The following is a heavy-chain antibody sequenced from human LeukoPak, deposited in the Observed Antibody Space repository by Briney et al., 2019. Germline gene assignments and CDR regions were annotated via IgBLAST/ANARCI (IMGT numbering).Heavy chain of an antibody. D-gene: IGHD3-16*01. J-gene: IGHJ4*02. V-gene: IGHV3-23*01. Sequence: GGSLRLSCAASGFTFSSYAMSWVRQAPGKGLEWVSTFSGSGGSTHYADSVKGRFTISRDNSKNTLYLQMNSLRAEDTAVYYCARVQQYDVFDYWGQGTLVTVSS. CDR1: GFTFSSYA. CDR2: FSGSGGST. CDR3: ARVQQYDVFDY.